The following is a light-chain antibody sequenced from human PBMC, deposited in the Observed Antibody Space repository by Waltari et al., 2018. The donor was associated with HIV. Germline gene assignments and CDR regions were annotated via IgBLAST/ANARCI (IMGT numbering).Light chain of an antibody. Sequence: SYELTQPPSVSVSPGQTARNTCSGDALPKQYASWYQQKPGQAPVLVIYKDSERPSGIPERFSGSSSGTTVTLTIGGVQAEDEADYYCQSADSSGTYVFGTGTKVTVL. CDR1: ALPKQY. V-gene: IGLV3-25*03. CDR3: QSADSSGTYV. J-gene: IGLJ1*01. CDR2: KDS.